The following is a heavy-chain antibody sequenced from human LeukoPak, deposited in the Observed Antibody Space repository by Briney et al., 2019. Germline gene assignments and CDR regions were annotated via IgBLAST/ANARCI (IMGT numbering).Heavy chain of an antibody. J-gene: IGHJ4*02. CDR3: ARDKNLGNYFDY. Sequence: SVKVSCKASGGTFSSYTISRVRQAPGQGLEWMGRIIPILGIANYAQKFQGRVTITADKSTSTAYMELSSLRSEDTAVYYCARDKNLGNYFDYWGQGTLVTVSS. V-gene: IGHV1-69*04. CDR1: GGTFSSYT. D-gene: IGHD1-14*01. CDR2: IIPILGIA.